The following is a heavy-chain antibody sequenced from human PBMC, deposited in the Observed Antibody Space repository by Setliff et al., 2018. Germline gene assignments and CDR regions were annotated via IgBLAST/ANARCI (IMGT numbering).Heavy chain of an antibody. J-gene: IGHJ6*03. CDR3: VREGVDSRSSTDYRYYMDV. Sequence: GASVKVSCKASGYTFTTYAISWMRQAPGQGLEWMGRVFTATDDTQFRTEFQGRVYVTRDTSMSTTCMELSGLRSDDTAVYYCVREGVDSRSSTDYRYYMDVWGKGTTVTVSS. CDR2: VFTATDDT. CDR1: GYTFTTYA. D-gene: IGHD3-22*01. V-gene: IGHV1-2*06.